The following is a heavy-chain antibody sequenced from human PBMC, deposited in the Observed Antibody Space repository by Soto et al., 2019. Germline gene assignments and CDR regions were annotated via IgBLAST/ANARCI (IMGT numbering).Heavy chain of an antibody. CDR1: GGSFTNLA. CDR3: ATGTRRSYGSQDNSFDP. Sequence: QLVQSGAEVKKPGSSVKISCKTSGGSFTNLAISWVRQAPGQGLEWMGGIIPFFDTTNYAQKFQGMVKMSADGSSNADCLGLPTRTSEAAAISDTATGTRRSYGSQDNSFDPWGQGTLVTVSS. V-gene: IGHV1-69*01. J-gene: IGHJ5*02. CDR2: IIPFFDTT. D-gene: IGHD1-26*01.